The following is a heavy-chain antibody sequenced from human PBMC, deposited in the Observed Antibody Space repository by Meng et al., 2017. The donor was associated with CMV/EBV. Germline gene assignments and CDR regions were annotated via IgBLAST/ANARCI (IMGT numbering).Heavy chain of an antibody. V-gene: IGHV3-20*04. Sequence: GGSLRLSCAASGFTFDDYGMSWVRQAPGKGREWVSGINWNGGNTGYVDSVKGRFTISRDSAKNSLYLQMNSLRAEDTALYYCARGYQLKPFDLWGQGTMVTVSS. CDR1: GFTFDDYG. CDR3: ARGYQLKPFDL. CDR2: INWNGGNT. D-gene: IGHD2-2*01. J-gene: IGHJ3*01.